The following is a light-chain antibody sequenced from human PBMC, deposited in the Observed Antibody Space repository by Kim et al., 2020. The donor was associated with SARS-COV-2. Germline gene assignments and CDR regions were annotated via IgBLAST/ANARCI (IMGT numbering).Light chain of an antibody. CDR3: ISYTTSHL. Sequence: QSALTQPASVSGSPGQSITISCTGTSSDVGAYNTVSWYQQHPGKAPKLMIYAVSKRPSEISNRFSGSKSGNTASLTISGLQAEDEADYYCISYTTSHLFGSGTKVTVL. J-gene: IGLJ1*01. V-gene: IGLV2-14*03. CDR1: SSDVGAYNT. CDR2: AVS.